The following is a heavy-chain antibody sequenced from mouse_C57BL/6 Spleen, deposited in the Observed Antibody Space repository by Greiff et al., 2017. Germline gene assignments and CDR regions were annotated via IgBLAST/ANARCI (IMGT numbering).Heavy chain of an antibody. V-gene: IGHV5-16*01. CDR1: GFTFSDYY. J-gene: IGHJ4*01. Sequence: EVKLMESEGGLVQPGSSLKLSCTASGFTFSDYYMAWVRQVPEKGLEWVANIHYDGSSTYYLDSLQSRFIISRDNAKNILYLQMSSLKSEDTATYYCARGGGYYAMDYWGQGTSVTVSS. CDR3: ARGGGYYAMDY. CDR2: IHYDGSST.